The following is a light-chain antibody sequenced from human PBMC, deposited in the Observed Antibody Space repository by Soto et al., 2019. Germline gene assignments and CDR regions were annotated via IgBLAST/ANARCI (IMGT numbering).Light chain of an antibody. CDR2: EVT. CDR1: SSDVGSYNL. V-gene: IGLV2-14*02. Sequence: QSALTQPASVSGSPGQSITISCTGTSSDVGSYNLVSWYQQHPGKAPKLIIYEVTNRPSGVSDRFSGSKSGNTASLTISRLQAEDEADYHCTSYTINTALVFGTGTKVTVL. J-gene: IGLJ1*01. CDR3: TSYTINTALV.